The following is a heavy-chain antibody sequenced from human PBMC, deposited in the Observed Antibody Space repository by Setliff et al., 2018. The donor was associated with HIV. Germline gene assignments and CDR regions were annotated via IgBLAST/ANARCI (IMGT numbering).Heavy chain of an antibody. CDR3: ASRRGIEFYFDI. CDR1: GQSISGYY. D-gene: IGHD3-10*01. V-gene: IGHV4-34*01. J-gene: IGHJ4*02. Sequence: SETLSLTCAVYGQSISGYYWSWIRQTPGKGLEWIGEINHGGDTNYNPSLKSRVTISVGSSYNPFSLKLSSVTAADTGVYYCASRRGIEFYFDIWGQGTPVTVSS. CDR2: INHGGDT.